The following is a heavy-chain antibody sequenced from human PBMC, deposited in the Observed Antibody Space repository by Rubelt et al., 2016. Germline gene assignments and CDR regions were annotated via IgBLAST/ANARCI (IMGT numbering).Heavy chain of an antibody. CDR3: ARRRVGATKAYYYYYMDV. V-gene: IGHV4-39*01. J-gene: IGHJ6*03. CDR1: GGSISSGGYY. Sequence: QVQLQESGPGLVKPSQTLSLTCTVSGGSISSGGYYWSWIRQPPGKGLEWIGSIYYSGSTYYNPSLKSRVTISVDTSKNQFSLKLSSVTAADTAGYYCARRRVGATKAYYYYYMDVWGKGTTVTVSS. CDR2: IYYSGST. D-gene: IGHD1-26*01.